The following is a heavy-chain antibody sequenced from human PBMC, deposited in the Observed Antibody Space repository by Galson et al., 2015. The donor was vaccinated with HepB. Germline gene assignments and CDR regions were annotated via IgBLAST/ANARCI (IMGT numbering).Heavy chain of an antibody. Sequence: SLRLSCAASGFIFSNFGMHWVRQAPGKGLEWVAVLSYDGSNKDYADSVKGRFTISRDNSKNKLYLQMNSLRAEDTAVYYCAKDLVEWQVVIYYYYGLGVWGQGTTVTVSS. CDR1: GFIFSNFG. CDR3: AKDLVEWQVVIYYYYGLGV. V-gene: IGHV3-30*18. J-gene: IGHJ6*02. CDR2: LSYDGSNK. D-gene: IGHD3-3*01.